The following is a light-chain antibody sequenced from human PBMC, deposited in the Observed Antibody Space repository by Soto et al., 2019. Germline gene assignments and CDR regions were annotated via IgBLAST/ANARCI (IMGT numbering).Light chain of an antibody. CDR2: RAS. J-gene: IGKJ1*01. CDR3: QQYSNYWT. Sequence: DIQMTQSPSTLSASVGDRVTITCRASQSISDWLAWYQQKPGKGPTLLIYRASNVENGVPSRFSGGGFGTEFSLTISSLPPDDFATYYCQQYSNYWTFGQGTKVEIK. CDR1: QSISDW. V-gene: IGKV1-5*03.